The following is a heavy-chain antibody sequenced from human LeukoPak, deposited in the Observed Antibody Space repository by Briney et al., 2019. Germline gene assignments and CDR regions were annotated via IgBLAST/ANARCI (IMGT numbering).Heavy chain of an antibody. CDR3: ARGPPRRYCSGGSCLPGY. CDR2: MNPNSGNT. V-gene: IGHV1-8*01. Sequence: ASVKVSCKASGYTFTSYDINWVRQATGQGLEWMGWMNPNSGNTGYAQKFQGRVTMTRNTSISTAYMELSSLRSEDTAVYYCARGPPRRYCSGGSCLPGYWGQGTLVTVSS. D-gene: IGHD2-15*01. J-gene: IGHJ4*02. CDR1: GYTFTSYD.